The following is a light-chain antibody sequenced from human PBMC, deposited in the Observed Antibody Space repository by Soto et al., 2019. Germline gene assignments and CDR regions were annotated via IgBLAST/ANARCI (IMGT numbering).Light chain of an antibody. CDR2: EVN. Sequence: QSALTQPASVSGSPGQSITISCTGTRSDVGSYHLVSWYHQHPGKAPKLMIYEVNKRPSGVSDRFSGSKSGNTASLTISGLQAEDEADYHCCSYAGSDTLVFGGGTKLTVL. J-gene: IGLJ2*01. CDR3: CSYAGSDTLV. CDR1: RSDVGSYHL. V-gene: IGLV2-23*02.